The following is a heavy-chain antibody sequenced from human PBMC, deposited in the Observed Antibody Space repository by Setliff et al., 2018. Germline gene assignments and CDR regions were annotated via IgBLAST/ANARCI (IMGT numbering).Heavy chain of an antibody. Sequence: GASVKVSCKASGYTFTGYYMHWVRQAPGQGLEWMGWINPNSGGTNYAQKFQGRVTMTGDTSISTAYMELARLTSDDTAVYYCARDVVVGITPRLSFHFWGQGTLVTVSS. CDR1: GYTFTGYY. CDR2: INPNSGGT. J-gene: IGHJ4*02. CDR3: ARDVVVGITPRLSFHF. V-gene: IGHV1-2*02. D-gene: IGHD2-21*01.